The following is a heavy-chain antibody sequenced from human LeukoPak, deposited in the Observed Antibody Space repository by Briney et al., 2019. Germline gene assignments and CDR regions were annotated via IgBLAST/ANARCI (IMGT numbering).Heavy chain of an antibody. CDR3: ATVSPSMIVVVITSRSGYFDY. CDR1: GFTVSSNY. J-gene: IGHJ4*02. Sequence: PGGSLRLSCAASGFTVSSNYMSWVRQAPGKGLEWVSVIYSGGSTYYADFVKGRFTISRHNSKNTLYLQMNSLRAEDTAVYYCATVSPSMIVVVITSRSGYFDYWGQGTLVTVSS. D-gene: IGHD3-22*01. CDR2: IYSGGST. V-gene: IGHV3-53*01.